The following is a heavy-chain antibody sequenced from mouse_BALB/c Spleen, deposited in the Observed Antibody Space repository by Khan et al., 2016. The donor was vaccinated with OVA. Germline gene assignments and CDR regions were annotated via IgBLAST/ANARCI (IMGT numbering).Heavy chain of an antibody. CDR3: AREDYRYVKYYFDY. CDR1: GFTFSSYA. D-gene: IGHD2-14*01. CDR2: ISSGGYT. J-gene: IGHJ2*01. V-gene: IGHV5-6-5*01. Sequence: EVQLVESGGGSVKPGGSLKLSCAVSGFTFSSYAMSWVRQTPEKRLEWVASISSGGYTYYPDSVKGRFTISRDNARKIVYLQMSSLRSEDMDVYYCAREDYRYVKYYFDYWGQGTTLTVSS.